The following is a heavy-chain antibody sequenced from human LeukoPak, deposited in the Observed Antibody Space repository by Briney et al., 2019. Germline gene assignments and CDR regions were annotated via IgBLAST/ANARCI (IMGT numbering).Heavy chain of an antibody. Sequence: GRSLILSCAASGFTFSSYGMHWVRQAPGKGLEWVSSISSSSSYIYYADSVKGRFTISRDNAKNSLYLQMNSLRAEDTAVYYCARRIAVAGSDYWGQGTLVTVSS. CDR2: ISSSSSYI. CDR1: GFTFSSYG. CDR3: ARRIAVAGSDY. D-gene: IGHD6-19*01. V-gene: IGHV3-21*01. J-gene: IGHJ4*02.